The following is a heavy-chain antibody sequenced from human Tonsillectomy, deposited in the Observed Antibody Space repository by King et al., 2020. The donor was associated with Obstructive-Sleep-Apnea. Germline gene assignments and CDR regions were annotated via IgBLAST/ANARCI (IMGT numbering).Heavy chain of an antibody. J-gene: IGHJ5*02. Sequence: QLVQSGAEVKKPGASVKVSCKASGYTFIGHFMHWVRQAPGQGLEWMGWIISNSGGTNYARKFQGRVTMTRDTSISTVFMELSRLRSDDTAVYYCARDPGYFGSGTYSGWFDPWGQGTLVTVSS. CDR2: IISNSGGT. CDR1: GYTFIGHF. CDR3: ARDPGYFGSGTYSGWFDP. D-gene: IGHD3-10*01. V-gene: IGHV1-2*02.